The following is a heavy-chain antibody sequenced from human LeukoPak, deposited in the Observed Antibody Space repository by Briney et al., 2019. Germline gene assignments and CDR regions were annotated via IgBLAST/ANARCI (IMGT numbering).Heavy chain of an antibody. D-gene: IGHD4-23*01. CDR1: GASISSYY. Sequence: SETLSLTCTVSGASISSYYCSWIRQPPGKGLEWIGYIYYSGSTNYNPSLKSRVTISVDTSKNQFSLKLSSVTAADTAVYYCAIPTVVTPFAFDIWGQGTMVTVSS. V-gene: IGHV4-59*01. CDR3: AIPTVVTPFAFDI. CDR2: IYYSGST. J-gene: IGHJ3*02.